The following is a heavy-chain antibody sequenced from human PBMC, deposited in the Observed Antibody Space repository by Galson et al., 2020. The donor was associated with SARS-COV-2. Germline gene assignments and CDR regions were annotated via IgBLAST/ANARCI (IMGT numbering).Heavy chain of an antibody. Sequence: ETSETLSLTCTVSGCSISSVGYYWSWILQHPGKGLEWIGYIYYSGSTYYNPSLKSRVTISVDTSKNQFSLKLSSVTAADTAVYYCARASRTIFGVVKHFDYGGQGTLVTVSS. J-gene: IGHJ4*02. V-gene: IGHV4-31*03. CDR1: GCSISSVGYY. CDR3: ARASRTIFGVVKHFDY. D-gene: IGHD3-3*01. CDR2: IYYSGST.